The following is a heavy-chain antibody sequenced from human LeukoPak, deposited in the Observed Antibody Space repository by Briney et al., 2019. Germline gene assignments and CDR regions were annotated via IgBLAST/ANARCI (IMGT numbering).Heavy chain of an antibody. CDR2: INHSGST. J-gene: IGHJ4*02. CDR3: ARGGLVPFDY. V-gene: IGHV4-34*01. CDR1: GGSFSGYY. Sequence: SETLSLTCAVYGGSFSGYYWSWIRQPPGKGLEWIGEINHSGSTNYNPSLKSRVTISVDTSKNQSSLKLSSVTAADTAVYYCARGGLVPFDYWGQGTLVTVSS.